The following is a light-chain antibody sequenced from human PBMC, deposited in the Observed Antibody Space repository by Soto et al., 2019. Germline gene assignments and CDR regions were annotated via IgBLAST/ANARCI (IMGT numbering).Light chain of an antibody. CDR2: KAS. CDR3: QQFHSFPIT. J-gene: IGKJ5*01. CDR1: QTVSRW. Sequence: DIQMTQSPSTLSASVGDRVTITCRASQTVSRWLAWYQQKPGRAPQLLIEKASTLESGVPARFSGSGSVTDFTLTINSLQPEDYATYYCQQFHSFPITFGQGTRLEIK. V-gene: IGKV1-5*03.